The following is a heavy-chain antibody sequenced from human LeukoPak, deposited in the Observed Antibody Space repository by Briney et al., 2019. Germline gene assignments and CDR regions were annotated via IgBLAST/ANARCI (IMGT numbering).Heavy chain of an antibody. Sequence: PGGSLRLSCAASGFTFSSYWMNWVRQAPGKGLEWVANIKQDGSKQYYVDSVKGRFTISRDNARNSVYLQMNSLRVEDTAVYYCAKVGTWELQRVFENWGQGTLVTVSS. CDR3: AKVGTWELQRVFEN. V-gene: IGHV3-7*01. CDR2: IKQDGSKQ. J-gene: IGHJ4*02. D-gene: IGHD1-26*01. CDR1: GFTFSSYW.